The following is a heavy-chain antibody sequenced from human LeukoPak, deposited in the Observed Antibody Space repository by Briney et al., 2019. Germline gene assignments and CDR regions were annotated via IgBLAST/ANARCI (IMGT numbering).Heavy chain of an antibody. Sequence: GGSLRLSCVASGFTFGDHAMSWVRQAPGKGLEWVGFIRSKAYRGTTEYAASVKGRFTISRDDSNSIANLQMNSLEPEDTAVYFCTRGPIQLWIHNAMDVWGRGTTVTVSS. CDR2: IRSKAYRGTT. CDR1: GFTFGDHA. J-gene: IGHJ6*02. CDR3: TRGPIQLWIHNAMDV. D-gene: IGHD5-18*01. V-gene: IGHV3-49*04.